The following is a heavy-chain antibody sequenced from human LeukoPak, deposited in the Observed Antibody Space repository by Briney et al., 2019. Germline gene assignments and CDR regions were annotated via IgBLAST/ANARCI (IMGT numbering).Heavy chain of an antibody. D-gene: IGHD6-13*01. CDR1: GFTFISYA. CDR3: ARFWGSSSPFDY. J-gene: IGHJ4*02. Sequence: GGSLRLSCAASGFTFISYAMSWVRQAPGKGLEWVSGFSGRDESTYYADSLKGRFTISRDNSKNTLYLQMNSLRAEDTAVYYCARFWGSSSPFDYWGQGTLVTVSS. CDR2: FSGRDEST. V-gene: IGHV3-23*01.